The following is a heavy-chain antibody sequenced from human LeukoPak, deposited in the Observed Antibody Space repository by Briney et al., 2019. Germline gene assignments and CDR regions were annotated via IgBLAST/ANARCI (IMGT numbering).Heavy chain of an antibody. D-gene: IGHD6-13*01. J-gene: IGHJ4*02. CDR2: ISSRSSYI. CDR1: GFTFNSYS. Sequence: GGSLRLSCAASGFTFNSYSMNWVGQAPGKGLEWVSAISSRSSYIYYADSVKGRFTISRDNAKNSLYLQMTSQRAEDTATYYCARERAAAAPYCDQGTLVTVSS. CDR3: ARERAAAAPY. V-gene: IGHV3-21*01.